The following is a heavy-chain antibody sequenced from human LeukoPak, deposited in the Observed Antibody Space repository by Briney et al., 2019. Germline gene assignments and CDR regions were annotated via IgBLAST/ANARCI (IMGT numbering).Heavy chain of an antibody. D-gene: IGHD2-15*01. V-gene: IGHV4-34*01. CDR2: INHSGST. CDR3: ARPGYCSGGSCLDDWYFDL. CDR1: GGSFSAYF. Sequence: SETLSLTCAVYGGSFSAYFWSWIRQPPGKGLEWIGEINHSGSTDYNPSLKSRVNISVDTSTNQFSLRLSSVTAADTAVYYCARPGYCSGGSCLDDWYFDLWGRGTLVTVSS. J-gene: IGHJ2*01.